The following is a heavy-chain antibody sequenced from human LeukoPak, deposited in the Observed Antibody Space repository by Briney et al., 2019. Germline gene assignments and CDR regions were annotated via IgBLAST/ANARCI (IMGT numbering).Heavy chain of an antibody. D-gene: IGHD3-16*02. CDR1: GFTFRDYW. Sequence: PGGSLRLSCAASGFTFRDYWMHWVRQAPGKGLVWVSRLHSDGSNTTYADSVKGRFTISRDNAKNTLYLQMNSLRAEDTAVYYCAALSAYWGQGTLVTVSS. CDR3: AALSAY. V-gene: IGHV3-74*01. J-gene: IGHJ4*02. CDR2: LHSDGSNT.